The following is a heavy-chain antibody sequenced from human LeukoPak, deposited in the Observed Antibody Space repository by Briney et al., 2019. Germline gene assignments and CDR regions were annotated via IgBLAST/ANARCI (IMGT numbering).Heavy chain of an antibody. CDR1: GFTFNNYA. Sequence: GGSLRLSCAASGFTFNNYAMSWVRQAPGKGLEWVSSISGSGGSTYYADSVKGRFTISRDNAKNSVYLQMNSLRAEDTAMYYCARVRIEYDYVWGSYRRNPSFDYWGQGTLVTVSS. CDR2: ISGSGGST. CDR3: ARVRIEYDYVWGSYRRNPSFDY. J-gene: IGHJ4*02. V-gene: IGHV3-23*01. D-gene: IGHD3-16*02.